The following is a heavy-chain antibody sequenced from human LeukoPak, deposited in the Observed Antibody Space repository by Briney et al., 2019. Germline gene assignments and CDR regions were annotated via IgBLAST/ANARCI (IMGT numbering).Heavy chain of an antibody. V-gene: IGHV3-33*08. D-gene: IGHD5-12*01. CDR1: GFTFSSYA. Sequence: GGSLRLSCAASGFTFSSYAMSWVRQAPGKGLEWVAVIWYDGSNKYYADSVKGRFTISRDNSKNTLYLQMNSLRAEDTAVYYCARSLGKYSGYDTYYGMDVWGQGTTVTVSS. J-gene: IGHJ6*02. CDR3: ARSLGKYSGYDTYYGMDV. CDR2: IWYDGSNK.